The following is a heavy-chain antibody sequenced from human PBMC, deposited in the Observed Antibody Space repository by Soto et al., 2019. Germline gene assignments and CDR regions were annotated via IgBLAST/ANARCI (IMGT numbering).Heavy chain of an antibody. D-gene: IGHD2-15*01. J-gene: IGHJ6*02. CDR2: IIPIFGTA. CDR3: ARDEARSSGGNSDYYYGMDV. V-gene: IGHV1-69*13. Sequence: SVKVSCKASGVTFSSYASSWVRQAPGQGLEWMGGIIPIFGTANYAQKFQGRVTITADESTSTAYMELSSLRSEDTAVYYCARDEARSSGGNSDYYYGMDVWGQGTTVTVSS. CDR1: GVTFSSYA.